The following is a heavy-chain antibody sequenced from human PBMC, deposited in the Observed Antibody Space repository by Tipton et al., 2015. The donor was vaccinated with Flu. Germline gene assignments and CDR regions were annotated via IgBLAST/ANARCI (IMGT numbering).Heavy chain of an antibody. D-gene: IGHD5-24*01. J-gene: IGHJ4*02. V-gene: IGHV4-31*07. CDR3: MTRAGKERNY. CDR1: GVSISNDDYY. Sequence: TLSLTCSVSGVSISNDDYYWSWIRPFPDKGLEWMGYVHATGTTHYNPSLEGRLTMSRDSSKNQFFLLLPSMTAADAAVYYCMTRAGKERNYWGRGAQVTVSS. CDR2: VHATGTT.